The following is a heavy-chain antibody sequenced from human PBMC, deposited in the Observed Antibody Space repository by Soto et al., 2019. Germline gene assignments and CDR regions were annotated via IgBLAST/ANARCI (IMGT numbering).Heavy chain of an antibody. CDR2: ISGSGGST. CDR3: AKSFRDYHLGFDY. D-gene: IGHD3-16*01. V-gene: IGHV3-23*01. J-gene: IGHJ4*02. CDR1: GFTFSSDW. Sequence: GGSLRLSCAASGFTFSSDWMHWVRQAPGKGLEWVSAISGSGGSTYYADSVKGRFTISRDNSKNTLYLQMNSLRAEDTAVYYCAKSFRDYHLGFDYWGQGTLVTVSS.